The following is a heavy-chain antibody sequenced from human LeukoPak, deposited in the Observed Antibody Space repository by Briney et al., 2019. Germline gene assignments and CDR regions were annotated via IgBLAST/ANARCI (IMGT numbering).Heavy chain of an antibody. V-gene: IGHV3-21*01. J-gene: IGHJ4*02. CDR3: ARGGLELDY. D-gene: IGHD1-7*01. CDR2: ISSSNSYI. Sequence: GGSLRLSCAASGFTFSTYSMNWVRQAPGKGLEWVSSISSSNSYIYYADSMKGRLTISRDNAKNALYLQMNSLRAEDTAVYYCARGGLELDYWGQGTLVTVSS. CDR1: GFTFSTYS.